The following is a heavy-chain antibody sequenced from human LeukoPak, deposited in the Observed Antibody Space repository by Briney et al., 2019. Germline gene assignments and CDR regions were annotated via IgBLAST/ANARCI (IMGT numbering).Heavy chain of an antibody. Sequence: AGGSLRLSCAGSGFSFSSYGMHWVRQAPGKGLEWMAFIRSDGSNKYYADSVKGRFTISRDNAKSSLYLQMNSLRAEDTAVYYCARAKLNLDCWGQGTLVTVSS. CDR3: ARAKLNLDC. D-gene: IGHD1-14*01. CDR2: IRSDGSNK. CDR1: GFSFSSYG. J-gene: IGHJ4*02. V-gene: IGHV3-30*02.